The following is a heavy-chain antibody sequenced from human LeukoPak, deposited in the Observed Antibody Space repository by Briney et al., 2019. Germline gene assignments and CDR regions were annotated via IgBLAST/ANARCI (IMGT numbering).Heavy chain of an antibody. J-gene: IGHJ6*02. D-gene: IGHD2-21*02. CDR2: ISSSSSYI. Sequence: GGSLRLSCAASGFTFRSYSMNWVRQAPGKGLEWVSSISSSSSYIYYADSVKGRFTISRDNAKNSLYLQMNSLRAEDTAVYYCARDVVVTAFYYYGMDVWGQGTTVTVSS. CDR1: GFTFRSYS. CDR3: ARDVVVTAFYYYGMDV. V-gene: IGHV3-21*01.